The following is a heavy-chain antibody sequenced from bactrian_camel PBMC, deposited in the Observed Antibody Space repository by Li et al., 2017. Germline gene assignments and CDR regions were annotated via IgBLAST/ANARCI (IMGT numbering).Heavy chain of an antibody. V-gene: IGHV3S63*01. J-gene: IGHJ4*01. CDR2: IIISDGSI. Sequence: QVQLVESGGGSVQAGETLTLSCTASGATLDHSDMGWYRQAPGKERELVSIIISDGSIKYAESVKGRFTLTQDNAKNTVYLQMNSLKPEDTAMYYCHKEGCLASDPSYWGQGTQVTVS. D-gene: IGHD4*01. CDR1: GATLDHSD. CDR3: HKEGCLASDPSY.